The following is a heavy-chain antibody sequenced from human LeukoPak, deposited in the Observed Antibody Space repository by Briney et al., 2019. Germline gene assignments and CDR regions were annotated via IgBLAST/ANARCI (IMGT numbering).Heavy chain of an antibody. CDR1: GFTVSSNH. V-gene: IGHV3-53*01. CDR3: ARDRARVGWSFDY. Sequence: GGSLRLSCAASGFTVSSNHMSWVRQAPGKGLDWVSVIYSGGSTYYADSVKGRFTISRDNSKNTLYLQMNSLRADDTAVYYCARDRARVGWSFDYWGQGTLVTVSS. D-gene: IGHD6-19*01. CDR2: IYSGGST. J-gene: IGHJ4*02.